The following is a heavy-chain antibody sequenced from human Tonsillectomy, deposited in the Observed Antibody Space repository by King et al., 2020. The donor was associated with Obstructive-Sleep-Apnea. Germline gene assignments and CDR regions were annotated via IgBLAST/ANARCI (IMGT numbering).Heavy chain of an antibody. J-gene: IGHJ4*02. D-gene: IGHD4-17*01. CDR3: ARHRGLEDYGDYGEYFDY. V-gene: IGHV4-59*08. CDR1: GDSISNYY. Sequence: VQLQESGPGLVKPSETLSLTCTVSGDSISNYYWSWIRQPPGKGLEWIGDMYYSGNTNYNPSLKSRVTISADTSKIQFSLRLTSVTAADTAVYYFARHRGLEDYGDYGEYFDYWGQGTLVTVSS. CDR2: MYYSGNT.